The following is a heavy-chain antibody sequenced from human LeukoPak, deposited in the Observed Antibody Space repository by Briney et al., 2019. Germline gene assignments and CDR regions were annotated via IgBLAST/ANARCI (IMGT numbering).Heavy chain of an antibody. Sequence: SETLSLICTVSGGSFNSSDYFWGWIRQPPGKGLEWIGSIFYRGSTYYTPSLKSRVTISVDTSKNQFSLKLTSVTAADTAMYFCARNWVADSFDFWGQGTMVTVSS. CDR3: ARNWVADSFDF. V-gene: IGHV4-39*01. J-gene: IGHJ3*01. CDR2: IFYRGST. CDR1: GGSFNSSDYF. D-gene: IGHD6-19*01.